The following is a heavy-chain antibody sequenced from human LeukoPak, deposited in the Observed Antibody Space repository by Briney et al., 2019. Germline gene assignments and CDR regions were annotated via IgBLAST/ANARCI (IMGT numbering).Heavy chain of an antibody. J-gene: IGHJ6*03. Sequence: SETLSLTCTVSGGFISSSSYYWGWIRQPPGKGLEWIGNIYYSGSTYYNPSLKSRVTISVDTSNNQFSLKLSAVTAADTAVYYCASVRRGFGESSKYYSYYYMHVWGNGTTVTIAS. V-gene: IGHV4-39*01. CDR2: IYYSGST. CDR3: ASVRRGFGESSKYYSYYYMHV. D-gene: IGHD3-10*01. CDR1: GGFISSSSYY.